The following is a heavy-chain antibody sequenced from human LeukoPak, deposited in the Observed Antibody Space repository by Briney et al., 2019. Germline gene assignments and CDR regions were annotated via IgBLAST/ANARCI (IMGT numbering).Heavy chain of an antibody. D-gene: IGHD4-17*01. J-gene: IGHJ4*02. V-gene: IGHV1-69*06. CDR3: ARGDGDLYYFDY. CDR2: IIPIFGTA. Sequence: SVKVSCKASGGTFSSYAISWVRQAPGQGLEWMGGIIPIFGTANYAQKFQGRVTITAAKSTSTAHMELSSLRSEDTAVYYCARGDGDLYYFDYWGQGTLVTVSS. CDR1: GGTFSSYA.